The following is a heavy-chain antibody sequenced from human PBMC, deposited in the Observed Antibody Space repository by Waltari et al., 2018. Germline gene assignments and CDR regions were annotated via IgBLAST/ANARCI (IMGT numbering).Heavy chain of an antibody. V-gene: IGHV3-23*03. CDR1: GFTFSSYA. Sequence: EVQLLESGGGLVQPGGSLRLSCAASGFTFSSYAMSWVRQAPGKGLERVSVIYSGGSITYYADSVKGRFTISRDNSKNTLYLQMNSLRAEDTAVYYCAKPASQGYCSGGSCYYFDYWGQGTMVTVSS. D-gene: IGHD2-15*01. J-gene: IGHJ4*03. CDR3: AKPASQGYCSGGSCYYFDY. CDR2: IYSGGSIT.